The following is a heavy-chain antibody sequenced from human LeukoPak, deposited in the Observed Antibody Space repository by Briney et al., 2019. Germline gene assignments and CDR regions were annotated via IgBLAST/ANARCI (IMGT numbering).Heavy chain of an antibody. CDR1: GYXFSGYY. D-gene: IGHD2-15*01. Sequence: ASVRVSCKASGYXFSGYYIHWVRQAPGQGREWMGWINPSGGGTKYAQKFQGRVTMTRDTSISTAYMDLSTLTSDDTAVYFCARRYCSGGSCYPDYWGQGTLVTVSS. V-gene: IGHV1-2*02. J-gene: IGHJ4*02. CDR2: INPSGGGT. CDR3: ARRYCSGGSCYPDY.